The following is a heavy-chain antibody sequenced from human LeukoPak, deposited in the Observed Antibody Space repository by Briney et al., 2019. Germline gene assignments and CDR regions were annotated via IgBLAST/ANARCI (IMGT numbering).Heavy chain of an antibody. CDR2: IWYDGSNK. D-gene: IGHD3-22*01. Sequence: GGSLRLSCAASGFTFSSYGMHWVRQAPGKGLEWVADIWYDGSNKYYADSVKGRFTISRDNSKNTLYLQMNSLRAEDTAVYYCARESGCYDSSGYYYPSPCGNWFDPWGQGTLVTVSS. J-gene: IGHJ5*02. CDR3: ARESGCYDSSGYYYPSPCGNWFDP. CDR1: GFTFSSYG. V-gene: IGHV3-33*01.